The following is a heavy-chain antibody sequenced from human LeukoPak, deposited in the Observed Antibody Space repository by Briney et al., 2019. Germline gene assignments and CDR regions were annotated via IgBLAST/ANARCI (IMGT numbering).Heavy chain of an antibody. J-gene: IGHJ4*02. CDR1: GFTFSSYA. V-gene: IGHV3-23*01. D-gene: IGHD5-18*01. CDR3: ARDGYSYGYAYYFDY. Sequence: GGSLRLSCAASGFTFSSYAMTWVRQAPGKGLEWVSTISGSGGSTYYADSVKGRFTISRDNSKSTLYLQMNSLRAEDTAVYYCARDGYSYGYAYYFDYWGQGTLVTVSS. CDR2: ISGSGGST.